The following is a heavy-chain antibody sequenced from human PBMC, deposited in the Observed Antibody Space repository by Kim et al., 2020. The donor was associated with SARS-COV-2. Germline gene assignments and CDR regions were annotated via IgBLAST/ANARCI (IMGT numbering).Heavy chain of an antibody. CDR2: ISSDGGNY. Sequence: GGSLRLSCAASGFTFSSYDMHWVRQAPGKGLEWVAAISSDGGNYYSADFVKGRFTITRDNYKNMLYLLMNILRAEATAVYYCAGDKDDCVWAIYRYFDC. CDR1: GFTFSSYD. D-gene: IGHD3-16*01. V-gene: IGHV3-30*04. J-gene: IGHJ4*01. CDR3: AGDKDDCVWAIYRYFDC.